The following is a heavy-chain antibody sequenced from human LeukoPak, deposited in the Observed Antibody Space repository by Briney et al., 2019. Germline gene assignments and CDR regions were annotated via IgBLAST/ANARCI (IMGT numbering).Heavy chain of an antibody. CDR3: AEDGRLRGYSP. CDR2: ISGSGGST. Sequence: GGSLRLSCAASGFTFSSYAMSWVRQAPGKGLEWVSAISGSGGSTYYADSVKGRFTISRDNSKNTLYLQMNSLRAEDTAVYYCAEDGRLRGYSPWGQGTLVTVSS. V-gene: IGHV3-23*01. CDR1: GFTFSSYA. J-gene: IGHJ5*02. D-gene: IGHD5-18*01.